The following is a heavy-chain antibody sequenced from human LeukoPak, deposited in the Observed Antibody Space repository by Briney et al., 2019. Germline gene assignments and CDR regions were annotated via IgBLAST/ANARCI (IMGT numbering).Heavy chain of an antibody. V-gene: IGHV1-3*01. Sequence: PLASVKVSCKASRYTFTSYAMHWVRQAPGQRLEWMGWINAGNGNTKYSQKFQGRVTITRDTSASTAYMELSSLRSEDTAVYYCARVEESAYPDFDYWGQGTLVTVSS. J-gene: IGHJ4*02. CDR3: ARVEESAYPDFDY. CDR2: INAGNGNT. D-gene: IGHD3-3*01. CDR1: RYTFTSYA.